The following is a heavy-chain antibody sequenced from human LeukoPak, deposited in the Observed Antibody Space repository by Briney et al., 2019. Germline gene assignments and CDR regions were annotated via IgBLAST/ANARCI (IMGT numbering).Heavy chain of an antibody. D-gene: IGHD2-2*01. CDR3: ARIAPQGYCSSTSCYQHKYFDY. V-gene: IGHV1-18*01. CDR2: ISAYNGNT. CDR1: GYTFINYG. Sequence: ASVKVSCKASGYTFINYGFSWVRQAPGQGLEWMGWISAYNGNTNYAQKLQGRVTMTTDTSTSTAYMELRSLRSDDTAVYYCARIAPQGYCSSTSCYQHKYFDYWGQGALVTVSS. J-gene: IGHJ4*02.